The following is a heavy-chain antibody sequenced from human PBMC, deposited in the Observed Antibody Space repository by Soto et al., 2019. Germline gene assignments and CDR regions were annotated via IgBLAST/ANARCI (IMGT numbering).Heavy chain of an antibody. CDR3: ARFTVTTRDYGMDC. CDR2: ISYDGSNK. Sequence: GWSLRLSCAASGFTFSSYAMHWVRQAPGKGLEWVAVISYDGSNKYNADSVKGRFAISRDNSKNTLYLQMNSLRAEDTAVYYCARFTVTTRDYGMDCWGQGTTVSVPS. J-gene: IGHJ6*02. D-gene: IGHD4-4*01. V-gene: IGHV3-30*09. CDR1: GFTFSSYA.